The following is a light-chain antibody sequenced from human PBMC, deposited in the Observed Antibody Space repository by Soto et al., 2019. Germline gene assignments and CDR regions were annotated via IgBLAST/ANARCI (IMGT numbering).Light chain of an antibody. J-gene: IGLJ3*02. Sequence: QSALTQPRSVSGSPGQSVTISCTGTSSDVGDYDYVSWYQQHPGKAPKLMIYVVSKRPSGVPDRFSGSKSGNTASLTISGLQAEDETDYYFCSYAGSYTWMFGGGTKVTVL. CDR2: VVS. V-gene: IGLV2-11*01. CDR1: SSDVGDYDY. CDR3: CSYAGSYTWM.